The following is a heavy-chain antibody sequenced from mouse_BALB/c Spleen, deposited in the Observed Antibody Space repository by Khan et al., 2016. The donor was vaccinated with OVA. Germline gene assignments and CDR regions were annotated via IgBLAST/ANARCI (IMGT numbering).Heavy chain of an antibody. CDR1: GYTFTSYT. V-gene: IGHV1-4*01. D-gene: IGHD1-1*01. J-gene: IGHJ4*01. Sequence: QVQLMESGAELARPGASVKMSCKASGYTFTSYTMHWVKQRPGQGLEWIGYIIPSTVYTNYNQKFQDKATLPADKSSSTAYMQLSSLTSEDSAVYYCARDFHYYGSRGAMDNWGQGTSVTVSS. CDR3: ARDFHYYGSRGAMDN. CDR2: IIPSTVYT.